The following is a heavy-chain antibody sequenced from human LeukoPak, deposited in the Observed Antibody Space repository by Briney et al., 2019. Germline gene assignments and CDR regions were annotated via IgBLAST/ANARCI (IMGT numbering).Heavy chain of an antibody. CDR3: ARAPFWSGYQYFDY. CDR2: INHSGST. Sequence: SETLSLTCAVYGESFSGYYWSWIRQPPGKGLEWIGEINHSGSTNYNPSLKSRVTISVDTSKNQFSLKLSSVTAADTAVYYCARAPFWSGYQYFDYWGQGTLATVSS. CDR1: GESFSGYY. J-gene: IGHJ4*02. D-gene: IGHD3-3*01. V-gene: IGHV4-34*01.